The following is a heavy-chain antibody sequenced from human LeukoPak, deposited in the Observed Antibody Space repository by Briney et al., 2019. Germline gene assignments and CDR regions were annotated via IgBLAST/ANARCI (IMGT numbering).Heavy chain of an antibody. CDR2: ISGSGGST. Sequence: PGGSLRLSCAASGFTFSSYAMSWVRQAPGKGLEWVSAISGSGGSTYYADSVKGRFTISRDNSKNTLYLQMNSLRAEDTAVYYCAKIVTFYYSGSGKVFDYWGQGTLVTVSS. D-gene: IGHD3-10*01. CDR3: AKIVTFYYSGSGKVFDY. CDR1: GFTFSSYA. V-gene: IGHV3-23*01. J-gene: IGHJ4*02.